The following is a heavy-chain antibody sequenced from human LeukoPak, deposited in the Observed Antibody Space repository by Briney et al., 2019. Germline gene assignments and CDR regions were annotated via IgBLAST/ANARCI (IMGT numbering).Heavy chain of an antibody. Sequence: KSGGSLRLSCAASGFTFSDYYMNWIRQAPGKGLEWVSFISTSGTTMSYADSVKGRFTISRDSAKNSLYLQMNSLRAEDTAVYYCARGTTGTTDFDHWGQGTLVTVSS. J-gene: IGHJ4*02. CDR2: ISTSGTTM. CDR3: ARGTTGTTDFDH. D-gene: IGHD1-1*01. V-gene: IGHV3-11*01. CDR1: GFTFSDYY.